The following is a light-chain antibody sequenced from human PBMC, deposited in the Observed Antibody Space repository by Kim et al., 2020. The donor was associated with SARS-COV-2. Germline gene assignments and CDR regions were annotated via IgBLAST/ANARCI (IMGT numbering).Light chain of an antibody. CDR3: SSYAGRNNVV. Sequence: GQSVAISVTGGSRAVGGYNSVSLYQQPPGKAPKLMIYEVNKRPSGVPDRFSGSKAGNTASLTVSWLQAEDEADYYCSSYAGRNNVVFGGGTQLTVL. CDR2: EVN. J-gene: IGLJ2*01. V-gene: IGLV2-8*01. CDR1: SRAVGGYNS.